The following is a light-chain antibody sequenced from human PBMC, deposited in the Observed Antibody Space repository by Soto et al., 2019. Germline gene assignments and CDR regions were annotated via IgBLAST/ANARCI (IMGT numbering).Light chain of an antibody. CDR3: SSFTASNTEV. CDR1: SSDVGGYDY. V-gene: IGLV2-14*01. J-gene: IGLJ2*01. Sequence: QSALTQPASVSGSPGQSITISCTGTSSDVGGYDYVSWYQQHPGKAPKLMIYDISNRPSGVSDRFSGSKSANTASLTISGLQAEDEADYYCSSFTASNTEVFGGETKVTVL. CDR2: DIS.